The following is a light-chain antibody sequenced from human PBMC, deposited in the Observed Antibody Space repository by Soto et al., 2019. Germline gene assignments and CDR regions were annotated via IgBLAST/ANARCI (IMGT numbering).Light chain of an antibody. CDR2: DVS. Sequence: QSALTQPASVSGSPGQSITISCTGTSSDVGGYNYVSWYQQHPGKAPKLMIYDVSIRPSGVSNRFSGSKSGNTASLTISGLQAEDEAYYYCSSYTSSSTLKVFGGGTQLTVL. CDR1: SSDVGGYNY. J-gene: IGLJ2*01. V-gene: IGLV2-14*03. CDR3: SSYTSSSTLKV.